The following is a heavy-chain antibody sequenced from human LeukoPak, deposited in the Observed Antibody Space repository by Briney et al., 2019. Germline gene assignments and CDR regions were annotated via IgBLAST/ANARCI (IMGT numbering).Heavy chain of an antibody. J-gene: IGHJ6*02. CDR2: INHSGST. CDR3: AREDGYCSSTSCYGGLDYYYYGMDV. Sequence: PSETLSLTCAVYGGSFSGYYWSWIRQPPGKGLEWIGEINHSGSTNYNPSLKSRVTISVDTSKDQFSLKLSSVTAADTAVYYCAREDGYCSSTSCYGGLDYYYYGMDVWGQGTTVTVSS. V-gene: IGHV4-34*01. D-gene: IGHD2-2*01. CDR1: GGSFSGYY.